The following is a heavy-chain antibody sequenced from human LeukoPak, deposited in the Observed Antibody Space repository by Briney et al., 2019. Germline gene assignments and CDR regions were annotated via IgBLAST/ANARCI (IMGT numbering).Heavy chain of an antibody. V-gene: IGHV1-2*02. CDR3: ARGAYYYDSSGSRHAFDI. J-gene: IGHJ3*02. CDR2: INPNSGGT. CDR1: GYTFTGYY. D-gene: IGHD3-22*01. Sequence: ASVKVSCKASGYTFTGYYMHWVRQAPGQGLEWMGWINPNSGGTNYSQKFQGRVTITRDTSASTAYMELSSLRSEDTAVYYCARGAYYYDSSGSRHAFDIWGQGTMVTVSS.